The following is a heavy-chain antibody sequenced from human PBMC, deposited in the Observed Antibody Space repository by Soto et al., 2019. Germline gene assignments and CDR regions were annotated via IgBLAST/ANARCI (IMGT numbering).Heavy chain of an antibody. J-gene: IGHJ4*02. Sequence: PSETLSLTCTVSGGSISSYYWSWIRQPPGKGLEWIGYIYYSGSTNYNPSLKSRVTISVDTSKNQFSLKLSSVTAADTAVYYCARERRSGYDSGPTHFDYWGQGTLVTVSS. D-gene: IGHD5-12*01. CDR3: ARERRSGYDSGPTHFDY. CDR1: GGSISSYY. V-gene: IGHV4-59*01. CDR2: IYYSGST.